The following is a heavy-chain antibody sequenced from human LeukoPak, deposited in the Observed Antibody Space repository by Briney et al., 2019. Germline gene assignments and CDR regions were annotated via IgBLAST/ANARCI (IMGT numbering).Heavy chain of an antibody. CDR1: AFTFRTYG. V-gene: IGHV3-30*18. Sequence: PGRSLRLSYAASAFTFRTYGMHWVRQAPGKGLEWVAVISYDANNKYYADSVKGRFTISRDNSKNTLYLQMNSLRAEDTAVYYCAKDRHPARTDGYYFDYWGQGTLVTVSS. D-gene: IGHD1-14*01. CDR3: AKDRHPARTDGYYFDY. CDR2: ISYDANNK. J-gene: IGHJ4*02.